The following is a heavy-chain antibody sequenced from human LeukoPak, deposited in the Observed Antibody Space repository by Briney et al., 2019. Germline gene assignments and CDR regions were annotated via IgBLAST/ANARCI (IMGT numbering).Heavy chain of an antibody. CDR3: ARDNRDYFSAGYYYRMDV. D-gene: IGHD4-17*01. CDR1: GFIIDDYD. J-gene: IGHJ6*02. Sequence: GGSLRLSCAASGFIIDDYDMNWVRQIPGKGREWVSRIKYNGDSAAYADSVEGRFTVSRDNAKSSLYLQMNSLRVEDTAVYYCARDNRDYFSAGYYYRMDVWGQGTTVTVSS. V-gene: IGHV3-20*04. CDR2: IKYNGDSA.